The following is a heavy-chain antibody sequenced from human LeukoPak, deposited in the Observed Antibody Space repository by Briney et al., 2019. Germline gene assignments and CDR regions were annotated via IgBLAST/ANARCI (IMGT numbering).Heavy chain of an antibody. Sequence: GGSLRLSCVVSGFTFSTYGMHWVRQAPGKGLEWVAIISYDGSDKYYADSVKGRFTISRDNSKNTLYLQMNSLRVEDTAVYCCAKELHSKDAFDIWGQGTMVTVSS. CDR2: ISYDGSDK. D-gene: IGHD2-21*01. CDR1: GFTFSTYG. V-gene: IGHV3-30*18. J-gene: IGHJ3*02. CDR3: AKELHSKDAFDI.